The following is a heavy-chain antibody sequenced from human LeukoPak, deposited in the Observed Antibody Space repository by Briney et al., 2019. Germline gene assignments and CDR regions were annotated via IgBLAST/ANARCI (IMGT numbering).Heavy chain of an antibody. V-gene: IGHV1-46*01. Sequence: ASVKVSCKASGYAFTDYYMHWVRQAPGQGLEWMGIINPSGGSTSYAQKFQGRVTMTRDMSTSTVYMELSSLRSEGTAVYYCARDPTPTVLYYFDYWGQGTLVTVSS. D-gene: IGHD4-17*01. CDR1: GYAFTDYY. J-gene: IGHJ4*02. CDR3: ARDPTPTVLYYFDY. CDR2: INPSGGST.